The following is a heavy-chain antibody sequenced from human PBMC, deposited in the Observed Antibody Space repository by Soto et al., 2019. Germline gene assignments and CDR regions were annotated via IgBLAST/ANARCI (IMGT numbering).Heavy chain of an antibody. CDR1: GGSSTGLTYY. CDR3: SRDVDFGEEDV. J-gene: IGHJ6*01. CDR2: FYFSGRT. Sequence: TQSLTRTVFGGSSTGLTYYWIWHWYPPGSGLERVGNFYFSGRTNYNPSLKSRVTISIDTSKNQFSLKLTSATAADTAVYYCSRDVDFGEEDVWGQGTTVTVAS. D-gene: IGHD4-17*01. V-gene: IGHV4-61*01.